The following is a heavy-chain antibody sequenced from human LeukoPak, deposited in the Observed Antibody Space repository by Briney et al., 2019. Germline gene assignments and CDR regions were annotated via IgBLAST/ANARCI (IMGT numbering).Heavy chain of an antibody. J-gene: IGHJ5*02. CDR2: INPNSGGT. D-gene: IGHD6-19*01. CDR3: ASVFGIAVAGTDTWFDP. V-gene: IGHV1-2*02. Sequence: ASVKVSCKASGYTFTGYYMHWVRQAPGQGLEWMGWINPNSGGTNYAQKFQVRVTMTRDTSISTAYMELSRLRSDDTAVYYCASVFGIAVAGTDTWFDPWGQGTLVTVSS. CDR1: GYTFTGYY.